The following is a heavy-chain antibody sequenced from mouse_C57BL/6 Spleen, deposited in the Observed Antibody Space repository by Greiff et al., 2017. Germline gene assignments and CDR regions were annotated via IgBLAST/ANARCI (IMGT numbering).Heavy chain of an antibody. CDR3: IVALYYYAMDY. J-gene: IGHJ4*01. CDR1: GSTFSDAW. D-gene: IGHD1-1*01. CDR2: IRNKANNHAT. V-gene: IGHV6-6*01. Sequence: EVQLQEPGGGLVQPGGSMKLSCAASGSTFSDAWLDWVRQSPERGLEWVAEIRNKANNHATYYAETVKGRFTISRDESKSCVYLQMNSLRAEETGIYYCIVALYYYAMDYWGQGTSVTVSS.